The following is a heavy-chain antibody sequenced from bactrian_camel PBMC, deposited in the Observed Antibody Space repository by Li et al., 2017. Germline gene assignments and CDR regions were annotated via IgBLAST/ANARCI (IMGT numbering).Heavy chain of an antibody. Sequence: HVQLVESGGGSVQTGGSLRLSCAAPGYTYSKYCLGWFRQDLGKEREGVAAIDSRGSTIYADSVKGRFTISRDNAKNTLYLQSNSLKTEDTAMYYCAKDLGQAYGGAYWGQGTQVTVS. CDR2: IDSRGST. D-gene: IGHD3*01. J-gene: IGHJ4*01. CDR3: AKDLGQAYGGAY. V-gene: IGHV3S53*01. CDR1: GYTYSKYC.